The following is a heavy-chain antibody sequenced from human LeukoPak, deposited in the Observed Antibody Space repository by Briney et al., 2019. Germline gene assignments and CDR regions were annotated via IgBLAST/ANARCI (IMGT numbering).Heavy chain of an antibody. CDR3: ARHGRIIASPLV. Sequence: PSETLSLTCIVSGGSISSSSYNWGWIRQPPGKGLEWIGSIYYSGSTYYNPSLKSRLTISVDTSKNQFSLKPSSVTAADTAVYYCARHGRIIASPLVWGQGTLVTVSS. D-gene: IGHD6-13*01. V-gene: IGHV4-39*01. J-gene: IGHJ4*02. CDR1: GGSISSSSYN. CDR2: IYYSGST.